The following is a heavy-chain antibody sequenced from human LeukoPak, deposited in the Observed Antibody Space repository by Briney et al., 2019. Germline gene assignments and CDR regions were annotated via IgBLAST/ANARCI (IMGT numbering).Heavy chain of an antibody. J-gene: IGHJ4*02. CDR1: GGSVSSGSYY. V-gene: IGHV4-61*01. CDR3: ASSTVTVDY. Sequence: SETLSLTCTVSGGSVSSGSYYWSWIRQPPGKGLEWIGYIYYSGSTNYNPSLKSRVTISVDTSKNQFSLKLSSVTAADTAMYYCASSTVTVDYWGQGTLVTVSS. D-gene: IGHD4-17*01. CDR2: IYYSGST.